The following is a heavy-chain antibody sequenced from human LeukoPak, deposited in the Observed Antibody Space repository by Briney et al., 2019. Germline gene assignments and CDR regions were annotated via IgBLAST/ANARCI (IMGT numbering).Heavy chain of an antibody. J-gene: IGHJ4*02. CDR2: IYYTGST. V-gene: IGHV4-31*03. Sequence: SQTLSLTRTVSGGAISSGGYYWSWIRQHPGKGLEWIGYIYYTGSTYYNPSLESRVTISVDTSKNQFSLNLNSVTAADTAVYYCARDSPLVGANSYYFDYWGQGTLVTVSS. D-gene: IGHD1-26*01. CDR3: ARDSPLVGANSYYFDY. CDR1: GGAISSGGYY.